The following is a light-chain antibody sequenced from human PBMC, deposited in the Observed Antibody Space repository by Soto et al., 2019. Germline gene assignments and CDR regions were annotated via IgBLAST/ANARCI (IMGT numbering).Light chain of an antibody. CDR3: QQYYSTPHT. Sequence: DIVMTQSPDSLAEFLGERATINCKSSQSVLYSSNNKNYLAWYQQKPGQPPKLLIYWASTRESGVPDRFSGSGSGTDFTLTISSLQAEDVAVYYCQQYYSTPHTFGQGTKLEIK. J-gene: IGKJ2*01. V-gene: IGKV4-1*01. CDR1: QSVLYSSNNKNY. CDR2: WAS.